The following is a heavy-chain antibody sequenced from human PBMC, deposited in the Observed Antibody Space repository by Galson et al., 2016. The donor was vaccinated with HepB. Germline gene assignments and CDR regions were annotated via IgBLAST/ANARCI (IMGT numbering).Heavy chain of an antibody. CDR2: INAANGNT. CDR3: ARDCSVGRCYPGFDY. Sequence: SVKVSCKASGYTFTTYSFTWVRQAPGQRPEWMGWINAANGNTKYSQKFQGRVTITRDTSASTAYLDLSSLRSEDTAIYYCARDCSVGRCYPGFDYWGQGTLVTVSS. J-gene: IGHJ4*02. CDR1: GYTFTTYS. D-gene: IGHD2-15*01. V-gene: IGHV1-3*01.